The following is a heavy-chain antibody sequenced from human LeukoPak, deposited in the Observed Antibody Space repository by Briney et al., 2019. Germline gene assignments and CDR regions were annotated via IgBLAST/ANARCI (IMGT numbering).Heavy chain of an antibody. D-gene: IGHD2-8*01. CDR2: INSDGSGT. CDR1: GFTFSRYW. V-gene: IGHV3-74*01. CDR3: ARDTNHAFDI. J-gene: IGHJ3*02. Sequence: SGGSLRLSCAASGFTFSRYWMHWVRQAPGKGLVWVSRINSDGSGTSYADSVKGRFTISRDNAKNTLYLQVNSLTAEDTAMYYCARDTNHAFDIWGQGTMVTVSS.